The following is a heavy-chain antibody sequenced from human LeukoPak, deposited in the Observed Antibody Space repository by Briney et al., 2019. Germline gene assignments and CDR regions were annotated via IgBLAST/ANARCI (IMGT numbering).Heavy chain of an antibody. J-gene: IGHJ4*02. CDR2: ISSDGSYK. V-gene: IGHV3-30*04. CDR3: ARQYISGQWYFDY. D-gene: IGHD5-18*01. Sequence: GSLRISCAASGFTFSSYALDRVRQAPGKGLEGGAGISSDGSYKYYADSVKGRFTISKDNSKNTLYLQMNSLIPEDAAVYYCARQYISGQWYFDYWGQGTLVTVSS. CDR1: GFTFSSYA.